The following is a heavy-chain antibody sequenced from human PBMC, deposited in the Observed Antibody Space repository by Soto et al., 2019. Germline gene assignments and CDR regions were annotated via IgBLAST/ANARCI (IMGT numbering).Heavy chain of an antibody. CDR2: IYHSGST. CDR1: GGSISSGGYS. V-gene: IGHV4-30-2*01. CDR3: ARVLLRSYYFDY. D-gene: IGHD4-17*01. J-gene: IGHJ4*02. Sequence: PSETLSLTCAVSGGSISSGGYSWSWIRQPPGKGLEWIGYIYHSGSTYYNPSLKSRVTISVDRSKNQFSLKLSSVTAADTAVYYCARVLLRSYYFDYWGQGTLVTVSS.